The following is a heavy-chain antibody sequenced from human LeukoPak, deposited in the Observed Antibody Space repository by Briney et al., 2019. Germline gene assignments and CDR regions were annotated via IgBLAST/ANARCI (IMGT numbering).Heavy chain of an antibody. J-gene: IGHJ6*03. Sequence: GASVKVSCKASGYTFTSYYMHWVRQAPGQGLEWMGIINPSGGSTSYAQKFQGRVTMTRDTSTSTVYMELSSLRSEDTAVYYCARESYGSGSYWDYYYYYMDVWGKGTTVTISS. CDR3: ARESYGSGSYWDYYYYYMDV. CDR1: GYTFTSYY. CDR2: INPSGGST. V-gene: IGHV1-46*01. D-gene: IGHD3-10*01.